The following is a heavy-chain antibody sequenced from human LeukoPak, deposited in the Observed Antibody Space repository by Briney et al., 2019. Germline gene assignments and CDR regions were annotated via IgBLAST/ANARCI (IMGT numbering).Heavy chain of an antibody. CDR1: GGSFSGYY. D-gene: IGHD6-19*01. CDR3: ARTGIAVAGHGRDAFDI. J-gene: IGHJ3*02. Sequence: PSETLSLTCAVYGGSFSGYYWSWIRQPPGKGLEWIGEINHRGSTNYNPSLKSRVTIPVDTPKNQFSLKLGSVKAADTAAYYCARTGIAVAGHGRDAFDIWGQGTMVTVSS. CDR2: INHRGST. V-gene: IGHV4-34*01.